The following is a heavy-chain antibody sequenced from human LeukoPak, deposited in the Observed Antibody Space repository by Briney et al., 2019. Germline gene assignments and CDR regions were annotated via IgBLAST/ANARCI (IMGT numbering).Heavy chain of an antibody. J-gene: IGHJ4*02. D-gene: IGHD4-23*01. CDR2: IYNSGST. CDR1: GGSISNYH. V-gene: IGHV4-59*01. Sequence: KASETLSLTCTVSGGSISNYHWSWIRQSPGKGLEWIGYIYNSGSTNYNPSPKSRVTISVDTSKNQFSLKLNSVTAADTAVYYCARDPNYGGNLYYFDYWGQGTLVTVSS. CDR3: ARDPNYGGNLYYFDY.